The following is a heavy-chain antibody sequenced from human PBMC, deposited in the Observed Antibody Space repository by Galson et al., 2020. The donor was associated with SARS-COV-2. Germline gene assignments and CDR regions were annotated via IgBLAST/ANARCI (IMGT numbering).Heavy chain of an antibody. V-gene: IGHV2-5*02. J-gene: IGHJ5*02. CDR1: GFSLTTSGVG. CDR3: TLVLSFESSAYWGFAS. CDR2: IYWDDDE. Sequence: SGPTLVKPTQTLTLTCTFSGFSLTTSGVGVGWIRQPPGKALEWLAIIYWDDDERYSPSLKSRLTITKATSKNQVVLTMTNMDPVDTGTYFCTLVLSFESSAYWGFASWGQATPVTVSS. D-gene: IGHD3-22*01.